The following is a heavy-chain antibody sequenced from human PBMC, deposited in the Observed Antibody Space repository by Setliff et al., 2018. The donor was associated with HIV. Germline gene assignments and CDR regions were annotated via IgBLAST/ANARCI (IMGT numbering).Heavy chain of an antibody. CDR1: VGSFSGHY. CDR3: ARQGAVTGHAFDS. Sequence: KTSETLSLTCAVYVGSFSGHYWIWIRQPPGKGLEWIGETNPSGSTKYNPSLKSRVTISVDRSKNQFSLRLSSVTAADTAVYYCARQGAVTGHAFDSWGPGALVTVSS. V-gene: IGHV4-34*01. J-gene: IGHJ4*02. D-gene: IGHD6-19*01. CDR2: TNPSGST.